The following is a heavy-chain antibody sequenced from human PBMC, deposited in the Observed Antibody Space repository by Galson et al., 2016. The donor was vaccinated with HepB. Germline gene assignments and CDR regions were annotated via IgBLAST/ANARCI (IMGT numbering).Heavy chain of an antibody. CDR3: ARDRDVWSGYSAAFDY. D-gene: IGHD3-3*01. CDR2: ISSSGSAV. J-gene: IGHJ4*02. V-gene: IGHV3-11*01. Sequence: SLRLSCAASGFTFTDYYMSWIRQAPGRGLAWVSYISSSGSAVYYADSVKGRFTISRDNAKNSLYLQMNSLRAEDTAVYYCARDRDVWSGYSAAFDYWGQGTLVTVSS. CDR1: GFTFTDYY.